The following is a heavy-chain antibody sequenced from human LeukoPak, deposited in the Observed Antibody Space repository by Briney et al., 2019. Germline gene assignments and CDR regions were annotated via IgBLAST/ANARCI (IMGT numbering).Heavy chain of an antibody. D-gene: IGHD6-19*01. J-gene: IGHJ4*02. CDR3: AKVGWVGY. V-gene: IGHV3-23*01. CDR2: ITGGGDVT. CDR1: GFTFSDYA. Sequence: PGGSLRLFCAASGFTFSDYAVSWVRQAPGKGPEWVSAITGGGDVTSYADSVKGRFTISRDNSKNTLYLQMDSLRVDDTALYYCAKVGWVGYWGQGTLVTVSS.